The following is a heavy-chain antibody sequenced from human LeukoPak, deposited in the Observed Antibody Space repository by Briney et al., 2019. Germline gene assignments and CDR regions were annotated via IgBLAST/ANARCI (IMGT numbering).Heavy chain of an antibody. Sequence: SQTLSLTCAISGDSVSSNSAAWTWIRQSPSRGLEWLGRTYYRSKWYNDYAVSVKSRITINPDTSKNQFSLQLNSVTPEDTAVYYCARGPRDGYPIGDAFDIWGQGTMVTVSS. CDR2: TYYRSKWYN. V-gene: IGHV6-1*01. J-gene: IGHJ3*02. D-gene: IGHD5-24*01. CDR1: GDSVSSNSAA. CDR3: ARGPRDGYPIGDAFDI.